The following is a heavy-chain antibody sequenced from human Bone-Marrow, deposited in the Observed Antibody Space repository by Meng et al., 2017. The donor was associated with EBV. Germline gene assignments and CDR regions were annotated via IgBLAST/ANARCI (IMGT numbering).Heavy chain of an antibody. J-gene: IGHJ4*02. D-gene: IGHD3-22*01. Sequence: LPLQGSGSGMVNPSQTLSLPCAVSGGSIRSGYSWSWIRQPPGKGLGWIGYIYHSGNTYYNPSLKSRVTISVDKSKNQFSLKLSSMTAADTAVYYCAAGDYSDSSGYYQFDNWGQGTLVTVSS. CDR1: GGSIRSGYS. CDR2: IYHSGNT. CDR3: AAGDYSDSSGYYQFDN. V-gene: IGHV4-30-2*01.